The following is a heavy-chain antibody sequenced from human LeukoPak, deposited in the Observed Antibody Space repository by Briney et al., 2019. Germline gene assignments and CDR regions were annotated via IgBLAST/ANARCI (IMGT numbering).Heavy chain of an antibody. J-gene: IGHJ4*02. CDR3: ARARIAVAGTYYFDY. D-gene: IGHD6-19*01. CDR2: ISSSSSYI. Sequence: TGGSLRLSCAASGFTFSSYIMNWVRQAPGKGLEWVSSISSSSSYIYYADSVKGRFTISRDNAKNSLYLQMNSLRAEDTAVYYCARARIAVAGTYYFDYWGQGTLVTVSS. CDR1: GFTFSSYI. V-gene: IGHV3-21*01.